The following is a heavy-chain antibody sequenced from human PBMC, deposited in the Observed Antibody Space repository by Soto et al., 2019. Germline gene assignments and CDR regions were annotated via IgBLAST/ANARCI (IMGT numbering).Heavy chain of an antibody. J-gene: IGHJ6*02. Sequence: GGSLRLSCAASGFTFSSYGMHWVRQAPGKGLEWVAVISYDGSNKYYADSVKGRFTISRDNSKNTLYLQMNSLRAEDTAVYYCARVRGYGSGSYYYYYYGMDVWGQGTTVTVSS. CDR2: ISYDGSNK. V-gene: IGHV3-30*03. CDR3: ARVRGYGSGSYYYYYYGMDV. CDR1: GFTFSSYG. D-gene: IGHD3-10*01.